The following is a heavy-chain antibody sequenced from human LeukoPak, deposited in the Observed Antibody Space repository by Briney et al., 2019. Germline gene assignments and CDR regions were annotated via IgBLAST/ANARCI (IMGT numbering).Heavy chain of an antibody. CDR2: VNTVSSYI. CDR3: ARLRRNSDRSDFFYYYDH. Sequence: GGSLRLSCAASGFTFNDYSMNWVRQAPGKGLEWVASVNTVSSYIYYADSMRGRFTISRDNAKNSLFLQMNSLRAEDTAVYYCARLRRNSDRSDFFYYYDHWGQGTLVTVSS. J-gene: IGHJ4*02. V-gene: IGHV3-21*01. CDR1: GFTFNDYS. D-gene: IGHD3-22*01.